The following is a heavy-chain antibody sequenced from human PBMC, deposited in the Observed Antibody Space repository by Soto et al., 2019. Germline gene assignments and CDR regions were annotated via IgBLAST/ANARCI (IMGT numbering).Heavy chain of an antibody. D-gene: IGHD2-8*01. CDR1: GGTFSSYT. Sequence: QVQLVQSGAEVKKPGSSVKVSCKASGGTFSSYTISWVRQAPGQGLEWMGRIIPILGIANYAQKFQGRVTITANKYTSTADMELSSLRSEDTAVYYCAVVSIMGWFDYWGQGTLVTVSS. J-gene: IGHJ4*02. CDR2: IIPILGIA. CDR3: AVVSIMGWFDY. V-gene: IGHV1-69*02.